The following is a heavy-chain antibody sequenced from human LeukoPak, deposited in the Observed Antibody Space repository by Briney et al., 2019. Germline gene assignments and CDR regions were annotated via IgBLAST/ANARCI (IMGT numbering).Heavy chain of an antibody. CDR3: AKDRAQVPRRGFRVGEYSSSSGAFDI. D-gene: IGHD6-6*01. V-gene: IGHV3-23*01. J-gene: IGHJ3*02. Sequence: QAGGSLRLSCAASGFTFSSYAMSWVRQAPGKGLEWVSAISGSGGSTYYADSVKGRFTISRDNSKNTLYLQMNSLRAEDTAVYYCAKDRAQVPRRGFRVGEYSSSSGAFDIWGQGTMVTVSS. CDR2: ISGSGGST. CDR1: GFTFSSYA.